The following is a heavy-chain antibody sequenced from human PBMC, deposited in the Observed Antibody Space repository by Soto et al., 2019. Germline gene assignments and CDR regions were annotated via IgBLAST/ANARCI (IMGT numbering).Heavy chain of an antibody. Sequence: QVQLVESGGGVVQPGRSLRLSCAASGFTFSSYGMHWVRQAPGKGLEWVAVISYDGSNKYYADFVKGRFTISRDNSKNTLYLQMNSLRAEDTAVYYCAKESVVAAPGRYYFDYWGQGTLVTVSS. CDR3: AKESVVAAPGRYYFDY. D-gene: IGHD2-15*01. CDR1: GFTFSSYG. J-gene: IGHJ4*02. CDR2: ISYDGSNK. V-gene: IGHV3-30*18.